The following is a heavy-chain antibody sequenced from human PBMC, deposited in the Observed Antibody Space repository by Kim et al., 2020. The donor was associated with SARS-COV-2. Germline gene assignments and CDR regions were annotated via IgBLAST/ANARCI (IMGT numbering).Heavy chain of an antibody. J-gene: IGHJ3*02. D-gene: IGHD6-19*01. V-gene: IGHV4-59*13. CDR3: ARDSYSSGWDFNDAFDM. CDR1: GGSISSYY. Sequence: SETLSLTCTVSGGSISSYYWSWTRQPPGKGLEWIGHIYYSGSTNYNPSLKSRVTISVDTSKNQFSLKLSSVTAADTAVYYCARDSYSSGWDFNDAFDMWGQGTKVTVSS. CDR2: IYYSGST.